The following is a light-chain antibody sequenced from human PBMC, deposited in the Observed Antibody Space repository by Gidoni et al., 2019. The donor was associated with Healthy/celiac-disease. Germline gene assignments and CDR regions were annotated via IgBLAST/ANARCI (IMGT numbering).Light chain of an antibody. J-gene: IGKJ5*01. CDR2: GAS. V-gene: IGKV3-20*01. CDR3: QQYGSSPPIT. Sequence: EIVFTQSPGTLSLSPGERATLSCRASQSVSSSYLAWYQQKPGQAPRLLIYGASSRATGLPDRFSGSGSGTDFTLTISRLEPEDFAGYYCQQYGSSPPITFXHXTRLEIK. CDR1: QSVSSSY.